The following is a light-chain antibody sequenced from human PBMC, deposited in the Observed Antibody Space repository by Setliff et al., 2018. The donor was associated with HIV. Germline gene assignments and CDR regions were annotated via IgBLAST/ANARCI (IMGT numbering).Light chain of an antibody. J-gene: IGLJ1*01. CDR3: SSYTTSSTYV. CDR2: EVN. Sequence: QSVLTQPPSASGSPGQSVTISCTGTSSDVGAYNYVSWYQQHPGKAPKLMIYEVNKRPSGVPDRFSGSKSGNTASLTVSGLQDEDEADYYCSSYTTSSTYVFGIGTKVTVL. V-gene: IGLV2-8*01. CDR1: SSDVGAYNY.